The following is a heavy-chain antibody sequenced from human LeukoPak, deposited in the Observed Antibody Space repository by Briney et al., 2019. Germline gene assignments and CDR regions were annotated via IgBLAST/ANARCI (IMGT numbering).Heavy chain of an antibody. V-gene: IGHV3-23*01. Sequence: GGSLRLSCAASGFTFSSYAMSWVRQAPGKGLEWVSVISGSGSSTYYADSVTGRFTISRDNSKNTLYLQMNSLRAADTAVYYCARLTVYSIAADDAFDIWGQGTMVTVSS. CDR2: ISGSGSST. D-gene: IGHD6-13*01. CDR3: ARLTVYSIAADDAFDI. J-gene: IGHJ3*02. CDR1: GFTFSSYA.